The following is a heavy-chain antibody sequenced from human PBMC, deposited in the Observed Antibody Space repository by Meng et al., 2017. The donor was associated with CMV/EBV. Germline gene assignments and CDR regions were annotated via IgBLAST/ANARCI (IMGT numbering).Heavy chain of an antibody. Sequence: LSLTCAASGFTFSSYAMHWVRQAPGKGLEWVAVISYDGSNKYYADSVKGRFTISRDNSKNTLYLQMNSLRAEDTAVYYCARGTPPPDFWSGYYPWYYYYGMGVWGQGTTVTV. CDR1: GFTFSSYA. CDR3: ARGTPPPDFWSGYYPWYYYYGMGV. J-gene: IGHJ6*02. CDR2: ISYDGSNK. D-gene: IGHD3-3*01. V-gene: IGHV3-30-3*01.